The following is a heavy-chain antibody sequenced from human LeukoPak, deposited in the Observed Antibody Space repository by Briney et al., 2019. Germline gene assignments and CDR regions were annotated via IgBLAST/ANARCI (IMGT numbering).Heavy chain of an antibody. CDR2: ISSSSSYI. V-gene: IGHV3-21*01. CDR3: ARNYGDYNAEYFQH. D-gene: IGHD4-17*01. CDR1: GFTFSSYS. J-gene: IGHJ1*01. Sequence: PGGSLRLSCAASGFTFSSYSMNWVRQAPGKGLEWASSISSSSSYIYYADSVKGRFTISRDNAKNSLYLQMNSLRAEDTAVYYCARNYGDYNAEYFQHWGQGTLVTVSS.